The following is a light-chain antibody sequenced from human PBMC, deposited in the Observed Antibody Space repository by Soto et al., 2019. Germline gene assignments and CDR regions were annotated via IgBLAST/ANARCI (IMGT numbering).Light chain of an antibody. CDR2: GAS. J-gene: IGKJ5*01. Sequence: EIVLTQSPVTLSFSPGERATVSCRASQSVSSSYLAWYQQKPGQAPRLLIYGASSRATGIPDRFSGSGSGTDFTLTISRLEPEDFAVYYCHQYGSLPITFGQGTQLEIK. V-gene: IGKV3-20*01. CDR3: HQYGSLPIT. CDR1: QSVSSSY.